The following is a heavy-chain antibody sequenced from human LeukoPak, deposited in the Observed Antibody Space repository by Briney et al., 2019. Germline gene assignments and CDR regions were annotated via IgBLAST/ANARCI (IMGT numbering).Heavy chain of an antibody. CDR3: AKTSSGFDY. CDR2: ISGSGGST. V-gene: IGHV3-23*01. J-gene: IGHJ4*02. CDR1: RFTFSSYT. D-gene: IGHD3-22*01. Sequence: GGSLRLSCSASRFTFSSYTMSWVRQAPGKGLEWVSAISGSGGSTYYADSVKGRFTISRDNSKNTLYLQMNSLRAEDTAVYYCAKTSSGFDYWGQGTLVTVSS.